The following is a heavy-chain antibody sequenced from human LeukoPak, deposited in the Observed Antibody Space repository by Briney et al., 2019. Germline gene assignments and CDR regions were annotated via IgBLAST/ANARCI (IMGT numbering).Heavy chain of an antibody. D-gene: IGHD4-17*01. V-gene: IGHV4-31*02. Sequence: LRLSCAASGFTFSSYAMSWVRQAPGKGLEWIGYIYYSGSTYYNPSLKSRVTISVDTSKNQFSLKLSSVTAADTAVYYCARDPYGDYSGWFDPWGQGTLVTVSS. CDR1: GFTFSSYA. J-gene: IGHJ5*02. CDR2: IYYSGST. CDR3: ARDPYGDYSGWFDP.